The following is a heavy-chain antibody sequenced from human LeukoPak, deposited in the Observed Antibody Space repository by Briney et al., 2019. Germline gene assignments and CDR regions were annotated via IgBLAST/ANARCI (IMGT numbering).Heavy chain of an antibody. CDR3: ARRHSSGWSYYYGMDV. Sequence: GGSLRLSCAASGFTFSSYSMNWVRQAPGKGLEWVSVIYSGGSTYYADSVKGRFTISRDNSKNTLYLQMNSLRAEDTAVYYCARRHSSGWSYYYGMDVWGQGTTVTVSS. V-gene: IGHV3-66*04. J-gene: IGHJ6*02. CDR1: GFTFSSYS. D-gene: IGHD6-19*01. CDR2: IYSGGST.